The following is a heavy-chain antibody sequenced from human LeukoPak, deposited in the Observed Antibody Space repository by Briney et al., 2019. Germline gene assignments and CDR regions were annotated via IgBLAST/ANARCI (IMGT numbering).Heavy chain of an antibody. J-gene: IGHJ6*02. CDR3: ARDRLAVAGNYYYYGLDV. Sequence: PSETLSLTCTVSGGSISSYYWSWIRQPPGKGLECIGYIYYSGRTNYNPSLKSRVTISVDTSKSQFSLKLSSVTAADTAVYYCARDRLAVAGNYYYYGLDVWGQGTTVTVSS. D-gene: IGHD6-19*01. CDR2: IYYSGRT. CDR1: GGSISSYY. V-gene: IGHV4-59*01.